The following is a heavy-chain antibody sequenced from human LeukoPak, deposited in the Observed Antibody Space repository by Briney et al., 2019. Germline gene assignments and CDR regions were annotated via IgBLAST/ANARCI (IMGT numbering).Heavy chain of an antibody. CDR3: ARGGDEGVYDSGMNYMDV. CDR2: IYYSGST. V-gene: IGHV4-59*11. CDR1: SGSSSDHY. D-gene: IGHD3-10*01. J-gene: IGHJ6*03. Sequence: SETLSLTCTVSSGSSSDHYWNWIRQPPGKGLEWIGYIYYSGSTPYNPSLKSRVTMSIDTSKTQFSLKLSSLTAADTAVYYCARGGDEGVYDSGMNYMDVWGKGTTVTVSS.